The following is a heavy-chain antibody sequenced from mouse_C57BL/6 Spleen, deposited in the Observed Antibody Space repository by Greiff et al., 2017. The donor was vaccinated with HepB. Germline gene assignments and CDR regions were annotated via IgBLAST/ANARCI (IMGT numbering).Heavy chain of an antibody. CDR1: GYSITSGYY. V-gene: IGHV3-6*01. Sequence: EVKVEESGPGLVKPSQSLSLTCSVTGYSITSGYYWNWIRQFPGNKLEWMGYISYDGSNNYNPSLKNRISITRDTSKNQFFLKLNSVTTEDTATYYCARTTVVDDYFDYWGQGTTLTVSS. J-gene: IGHJ2*01. D-gene: IGHD1-1*01. CDR2: ISYDGSN. CDR3: ARTTVVDDYFDY.